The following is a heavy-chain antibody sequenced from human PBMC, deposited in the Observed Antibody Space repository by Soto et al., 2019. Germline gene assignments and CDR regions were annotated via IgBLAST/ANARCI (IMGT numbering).Heavy chain of an antibody. J-gene: IGHJ3*02. Sequence: GGSLRLSCTTSGFNFGEFLMSWFRQVPGKGLEWVSAISGSGGSTYYADSVKGRFTISRDNSKNTLYLQMNSLRAEDTAVYYCAKDSYRYYYDSSGYYFDAFDIWGQGTMVTVSS. CDR1: GFNFGEFL. CDR3: AKDSYRYYYDSSGYYFDAFDI. V-gene: IGHV3-23*01. D-gene: IGHD3-22*01. CDR2: ISGSGGST.